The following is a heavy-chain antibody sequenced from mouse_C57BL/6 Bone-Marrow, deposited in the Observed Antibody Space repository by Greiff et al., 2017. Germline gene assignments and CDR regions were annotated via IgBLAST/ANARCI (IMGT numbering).Heavy chain of an antibody. J-gene: IGHJ2*01. V-gene: IGHV1-55*01. Sequence: QVQLQQPGAELVKPGASVKMSCKASGYPFTSSWLTWVKQRPGQGLEWIGDIYPGSGSTNYNEKFKSKATLTVDTSSSTAYMQLSSLTSEDSAVYYCARQLGLHFDYWGQGTTLTVSS. CDR1: GYPFTSSW. D-gene: IGHD3-1*01. CDR2: IYPGSGST. CDR3: ARQLGLHFDY.